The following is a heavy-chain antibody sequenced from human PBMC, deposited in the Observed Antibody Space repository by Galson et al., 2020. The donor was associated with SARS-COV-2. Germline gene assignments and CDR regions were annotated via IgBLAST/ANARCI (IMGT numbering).Heavy chain of an antibody. CDR1: GLTFKNAW. J-gene: IGHJ4*02. Sequence: GGSLRLSCAASGLTFKNAWKGWVRQAPGKGPEWVGSINIKDDGRTTDYVAPVKGRFTISRDDSKNTMFLEMNSLKPEDTALYYCTSDLPGGISDYFDDWGQGTLVTVSS. CDR3: TSDLPGGISDYFDD. CDR2: INIKDDGRTT. D-gene: IGHD2-15*01. V-gene: IGHV3-15*01.